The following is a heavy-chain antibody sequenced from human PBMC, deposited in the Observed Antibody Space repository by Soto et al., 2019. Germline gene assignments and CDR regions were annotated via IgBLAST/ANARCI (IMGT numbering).Heavy chain of an antibody. J-gene: IGHJ4*02. Sequence: SETLSLTCTVSGVSTSSGGYYWTWIRQHPQKGLEWIGHIYYSGSTYYNPSLKSRVTVSVDTSKNQFSLKLSSVTAADTAVYYFAREYHHDSSGIHYPGQATLVSVSS. CDR3: AREYHHDSSGIHY. CDR2: IYYSGST. D-gene: IGHD3-22*01. CDR1: GVSTSSGGYY. V-gene: IGHV4-31*03.